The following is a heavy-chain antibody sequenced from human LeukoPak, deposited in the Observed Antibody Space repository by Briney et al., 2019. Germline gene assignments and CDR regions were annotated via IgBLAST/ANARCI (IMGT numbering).Heavy chain of an antibody. CDR3: ARYYDSSGYLPAFDY. CDR2: IYYSGST. CDR1: GGSISSYY. D-gene: IGHD3-22*01. J-gene: IGHJ4*02. Sequence: SETLSLTCTVSGGSISSYYWSWIRQPPGKGLEWIGYIYYSGSTNYNPSLKSRVTISVDTSKNQFSLKLSPVTAADTAVYYCARYYDSSGYLPAFDYWGQGTLVTVSS. V-gene: IGHV4-59*08.